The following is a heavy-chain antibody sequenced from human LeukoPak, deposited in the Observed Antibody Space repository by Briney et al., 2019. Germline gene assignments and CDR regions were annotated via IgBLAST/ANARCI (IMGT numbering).Heavy chain of an antibody. V-gene: IGHV3-30*02. CDR3: AKLVADSSSWYFLDYYYGMDV. Sequence: PGGSPRLSCAASGFTFSSYGMHWVRQAPGKGLEWVAFIRYDGSNKYYADSVKGRFTISRDNSKNTLYLQMNSLRAEDTAVYYCAKLVADSSSWYFLDYYYGMDVWGQGTTVTVSS. D-gene: IGHD6-13*01. CDR1: GFTFSSYG. CDR2: IRYDGSNK. J-gene: IGHJ6*02.